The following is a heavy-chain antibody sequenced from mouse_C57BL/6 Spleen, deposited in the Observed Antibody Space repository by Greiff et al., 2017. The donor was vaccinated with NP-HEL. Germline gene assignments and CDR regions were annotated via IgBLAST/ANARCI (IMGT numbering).Heavy chain of an antibody. V-gene: IGHV1-50*01. Sequence: QVQLQQPGAELVKPGASVKLSCKASGYTFTSYWMQWVKQRPGQGLEWIGEIDPSDSYTNYNQKFKGKATLTVATSSRTAYMQLSSLTSEDSAVYYCAKEATMVTTGVAYWGQGTLVTVSA. CDR1: GYTFTSYW. J-gene: IGHJ3*01. D-gene: IGHD2-2*01. CDR2: IDPSDSYT. CDR3: AKEATMVTTGVAY.